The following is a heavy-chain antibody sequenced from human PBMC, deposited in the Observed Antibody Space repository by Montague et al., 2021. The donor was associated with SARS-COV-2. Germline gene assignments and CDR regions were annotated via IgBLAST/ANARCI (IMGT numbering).Heavy chain of an antibody. CDR2: ISYDGSNK. CDR3: ASGLLWFGEPDY. CDR1: GFTFSSYA. Sequence: SLRLSCAASGFTFSSYAMHWVRQAPGKGLEWVAVISYDGSNKYYADSVKGRFTISRDNSKNTLYLQMSCLRAEDTAVYYCASGLLWFGEPDYWGQGTLVTVSS. D-gene: IGHD3-10*01. J-gene: IGHJ4*02. V-gene: IGHV3-30-3*01.